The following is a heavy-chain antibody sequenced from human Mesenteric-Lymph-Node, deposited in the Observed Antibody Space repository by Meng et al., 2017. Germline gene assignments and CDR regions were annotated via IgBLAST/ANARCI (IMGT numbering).Heavy chain of an antibody. J-gene: IGHJ4*02. Sequence: SVKVSCKGSGYSFTSYWIGWVRQAPGQGLEWMGAIIPIFDTTDYAQKFQGRVTITTDESTSTAYMELGSLRSEDTAFYCCARSWDTRYCSSPTCYTPFDSWGQGTLVTVSS. CDR2: IIPIFDTT. CDR3: ARSWDTRYCSSPTCYTPFDS. CDR1: GYSFTSYW. V-gene: IGHV1-69*05. D-gene: IGHD2-2*02.